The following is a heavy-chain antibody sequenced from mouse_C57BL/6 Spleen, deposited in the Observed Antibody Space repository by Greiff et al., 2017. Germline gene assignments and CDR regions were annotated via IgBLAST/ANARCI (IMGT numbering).Heavy chain of an antibody. Sequence: QVTLKESGPGILQSSQTLSLTCSFSGFSLSTSGMGVSWIRQPSGKGLEWLAHIYWDDDKRYNPSLKSRLTISKDTSRNQVFLKITSVDTAATATYYCARFYGPYWYFDVWGTGTTVTVSS. D-gene: IGHD1-1*02. CDR1: GFSLSTSGMG. V-gene: IGHV8-12*01. CDR2: IYWDDDK. CDR3: ARFYGPYWYFDV. J-gene: IGHJ1*03.